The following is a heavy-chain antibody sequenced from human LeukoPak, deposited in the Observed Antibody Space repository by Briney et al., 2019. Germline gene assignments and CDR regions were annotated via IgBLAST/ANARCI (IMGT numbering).Heavy chain of an antibody. J-gene: IGHJ4*02. Sequence: PSETLSLTCTVSVDSISGYYWSWIRQPPGKGLEWIGYMYCSGNTNYNPSLKSRLTTSLDTSKNQFSLKLSSVTAADTAVYYCARGKYYFDYWGQGTLVTVSS. CDR1: VDSISGYY. CDR3: ARGKYYFDY. CDR2: MYCSGNT. V-gene: IGHV4-59*01.